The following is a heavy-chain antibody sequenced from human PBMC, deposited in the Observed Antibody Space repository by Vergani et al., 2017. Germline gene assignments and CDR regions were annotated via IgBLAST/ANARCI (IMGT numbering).Heavy chain of an antibody. CDR2: IYYSGST. J-gene: IGHJ4*02. Sequence: QVQLQESGPGLVKPSETLSLTCTVSGGSISSYYWSWFRQPPGKGLEWIGYIYYSGSTNYNPSLKSRVTISVDTSKNQFSLKLSSVTAADTAVYYCARATGTGGGDYWGQGTLVTVSS. V-gene: IGHV4-59*01. CDR1: GGSISSYY. CDR3: ARATGTGGGDY. D-gene: IGHD1-1*01.